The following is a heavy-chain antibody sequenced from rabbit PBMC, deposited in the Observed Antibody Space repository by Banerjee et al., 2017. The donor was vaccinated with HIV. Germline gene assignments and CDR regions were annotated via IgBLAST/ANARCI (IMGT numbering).Heavy chain of an antibody. CDR2: IYAGSSGST. J-gene: IGHJ4*01. Sequence: QSLEESGGDLVKPGASLTLTCTASGFSFSSSYYMCWVRQAPGKGLEWIACIYAGSSGSTYYASWAKGRFTISKTSSTTVTLQMTSLTAADTATYFCARAWNFYAGYGYATYFNLWGPGTLVTVS. CDR3: ARAWNFYAGYGYATYFNL. CDR1: GFSFSSSYY. V-gene: IGHV1S40*01. D-gene: IGHD6-1*01.